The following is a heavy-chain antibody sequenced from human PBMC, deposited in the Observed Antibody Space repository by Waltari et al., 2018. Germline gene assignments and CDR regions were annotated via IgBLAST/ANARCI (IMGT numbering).Heavy chain of an antibody. Sequence: QVQLRESCPCLVKPSETLSLTCAVSGYSISSGYYWGVIRQPPWRGLEWIGNIYHSGSTHYNPSLKSRVTISVDTSKNQFSLKLSSVTAADTAVYYCARRAAITAAGPTYYMDVWGKGTTVTVSS. J-gene: IGHJ6*03. CDR1: GYSISSGYY. V-gene: IGHV4-38-2*01. D-gene: IGHD6-13*01. CDR3: ARRAAITAAGPTYYMDV. CDR2: IYHSGST.